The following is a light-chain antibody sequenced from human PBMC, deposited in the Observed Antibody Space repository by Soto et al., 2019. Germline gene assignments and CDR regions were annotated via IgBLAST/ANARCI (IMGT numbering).Light chain of an antibody. CDR2: DVS. J-gene: IGLJ1*01. V-gene: IGLV2-14*01. CDR1: SSDVGGYDY. Sequence: QSVLTQPASVSGSPGQSITISCTGTSSDVGGYDYVSWYQQYPGKAPKLMIYDVSNRPSGVSNRFSGSKSGNTASLTISGLQDEDEADYYCSSYTSSITLGVFGTGTKLTVL. CDR3: SSYTSSITLGV.